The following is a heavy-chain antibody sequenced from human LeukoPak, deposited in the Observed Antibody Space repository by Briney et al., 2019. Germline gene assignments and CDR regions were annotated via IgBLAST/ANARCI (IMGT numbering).Heavy chain of an antibody. CDR2: MNPNSGNT. J-gene: IGHJ4*02. Sequence: ASVKVSCKASGGTFSSYAISWVRQATGQGLEWMGWMNPNSGNTGYAQKFQGGVTMTRNTSISTAYMELSSLRSEDTAVYYCARAVRITMVRGVISAGYYFDYWGQGTLVTVSS. V-gene: IGHV1-8*02. D-gene: IGHD3-10*01. CDR3: ARAVRITMVRGVISAGYYFDY. CDR1: GGTFSSYA.